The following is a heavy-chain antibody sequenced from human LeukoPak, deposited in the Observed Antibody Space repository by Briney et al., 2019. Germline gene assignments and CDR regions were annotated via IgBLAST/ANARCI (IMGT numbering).Heavy chain of an antibody. Sequence: GGSLRLSCAASGFIFDNYAMHWVRQAPGEGPEWLSLIRGDTNLKSYRQSMKGRITISRDNSINSLYLHMNRLRTEDTALYYCAKDIGTGWDLDYWGQGTLVTVSS. CDR1: GFIFDNYA. V-gene: IGHV3-43*02. CDR2: IRGDTNLK. D-gene: IGHD1-26*01. CDR3: AKDIGTGWDLDY. J-gene: IGHJ4*02.